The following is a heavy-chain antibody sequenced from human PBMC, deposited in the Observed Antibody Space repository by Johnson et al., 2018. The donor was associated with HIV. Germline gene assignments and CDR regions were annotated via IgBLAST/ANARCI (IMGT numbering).Heavy chain of an antibody. CDR1: GFTVRSNY. CDR3: ARDPVQGYSYGPTHDSFDI. V-gene: IGHV3-66*02. J-gene: IGHJ3*02. D-gene: IGHD5-18*01. Sequence: VQLVESGGGLVQPGGSLRLSCAASGFTVRSNYMSWVRQAPGKGLEWVSVIYSGGSTYYADSVKGRFTISRDNSKNTLYLQMNSLRAEDTAVYYCARDPVQGYSYGPTHDSFDIWGQGTMVTVSS. CDR2: IYSGGST.